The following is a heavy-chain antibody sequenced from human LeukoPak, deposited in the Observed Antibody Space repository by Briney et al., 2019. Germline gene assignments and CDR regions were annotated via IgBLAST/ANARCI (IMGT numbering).Heavy chain of an antibody. CDR2: IYHSGST. D-gene: IGHD6-6*01. CDR3: ARGGAARLHFQN. Sequence: SETLSLTCTVSGGSISTYYWNWNRQPPGKGLEWIGYIYHSGSTNYNPSLQSRVTISVDTSKNQFSLNLNSVTAADTAVYYCARGGAARLHFQNWGQGTLVTVSS. CDR1: GGSISTYY. V-gene: IGHV4-59*01. J-gene: IGHJ1*01.